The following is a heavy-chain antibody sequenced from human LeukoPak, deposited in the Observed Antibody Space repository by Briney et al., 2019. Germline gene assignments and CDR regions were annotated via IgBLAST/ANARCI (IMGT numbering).Heavy chain of an antibody. Sequence: GESLKIPCKSSGDIFTSYWIGWVRQMPGKGLEWMGIIYPGDSNIKYSPSFQGQVTISADKSINTAYLQWSSLKASDTAMYYCASPSGSPGYIQHWGQGTLATVSS. CDR2: IYPGDSNI. CDR3: ASPSGSPGYIQH. V-gene: IGHV5-51*01. CDR1: GDIFTSYW. D-gene: IGHD1-26*01. J-gene: IGHJ1*01.